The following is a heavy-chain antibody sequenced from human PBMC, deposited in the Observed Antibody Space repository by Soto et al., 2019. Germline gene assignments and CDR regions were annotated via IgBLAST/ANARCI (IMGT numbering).Heavy chain of an antibody. D-gene: IGHD1-26*01. J-gene: IGHJ5*02. Sequence: PGGSLRLSCAASGFTFSSYGMHWVRQAPGKGLEWVAVIWYDGNEKYYVDSVKGRFTISRDNAKNSLYLQMNSLRAEDTAVYYCHKYSGPLIMPAALGPGTLVTVSS. CDR3: HKYSGPLIMPAA. CDR1: GFTFSSYG. V-gene: IGHV3-33*03. CDR2: IWYDGNEK.